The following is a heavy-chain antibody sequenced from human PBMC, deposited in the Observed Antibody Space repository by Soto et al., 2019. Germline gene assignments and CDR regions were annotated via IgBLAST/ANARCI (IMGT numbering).Heavy chain of an antibody. V-gene: IGHV1-69*04. J-gene: IGHJ5*02. Sequence: GASVKVSCKASGDTFSSYTINWVRQAPGLGLEWMGRVIPMLSMSNYALKFQGRVTMTADRSTNTAYMELSSLRSDDTAVYYCAREANIVATILARQKPFDPWGQGTLVTVSS. CDR2: VIPMLSMS. CDR1: GDTFSSYT. CDR3: AREANIVATILARQKPFDP. D-gene: IGHD5-12*01.